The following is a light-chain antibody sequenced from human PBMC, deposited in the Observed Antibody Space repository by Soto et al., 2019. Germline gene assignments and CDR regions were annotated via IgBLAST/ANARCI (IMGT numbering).Light chain of an antibody. CDR2: DAS. J-gene: IGKJ1*01. Sequence: DIQMTQSPSSLSASVGDRVTVTCRASQFIRKYLTWYQQKPGTAPKLLIYDASSLQRGVPSRFSGSASGTDFTLTISSLQPEDFATYYCQQSYNTSWTFGQGTKVEIK. CDR1: QFIRKY. V-gene: IGKV1-39*01. CDR3: QQSYNTSWT.